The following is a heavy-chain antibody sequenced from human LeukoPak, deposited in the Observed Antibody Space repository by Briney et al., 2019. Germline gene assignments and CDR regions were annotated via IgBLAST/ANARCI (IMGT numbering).Heavy chain of an antibody. D-gene: IGHD3-22*01. CDR2: ISGSRTHL. CDR3: ARAYNYYDSSGYYSHFDY. CDR1: GFTFSRHT. J-gene: IGHJ4*02. V-gene: IGHV3-21*04. Sequence: PGGSLRLSCAASGFTFSRHTMNWVRQAPGKGLEWVSSISGSRTHLYYADSLKGRFTISRDNANNSLYLQMNSLRAEDTALYYCARAYNYYDSSGYYSHFDYWGQGTLVTVSS.